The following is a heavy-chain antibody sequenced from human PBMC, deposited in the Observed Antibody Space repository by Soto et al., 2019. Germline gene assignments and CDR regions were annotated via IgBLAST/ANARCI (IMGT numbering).Heavy chain of an antibody. J-gene: IGHJ4*02. Sequence: GGSLRLSCAASGFTFDDYAMHWVRQAPGKGLEWVSGISWNSGSIGYADSVKGRFTISRDNAKNSLYLQMNSLRAEDTALYYCLGRSWYGVYYFDYWGQGTLVTVSS. CDR1: GFTFDDYA. CDR3: LGRSWYGVYYFDY. D-gene: IGHD6-13*01. CDR2: ISWNSGSI. V-gene: IGHV3-9*01.